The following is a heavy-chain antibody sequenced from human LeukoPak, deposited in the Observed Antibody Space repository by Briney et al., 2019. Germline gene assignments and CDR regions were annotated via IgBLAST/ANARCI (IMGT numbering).Heavy chain of an antibody. V-gene: IGHV3-11*04. J-gene: IGHJ3*01. CDR3: ARDRPLYSAFGV. Sequence: GGSQRLSCTASGFIFGDYYMAWVRQAPGKGLEWISYISRIGNTKYDAGSVKGRLIVSRDNAKNSLYLQMNNLGDDDTAVYYCARDRPLYSAFGVWGQGTMVTVSS. CDR1: GFIFGDYY. D-gene: IGHD1-26*01. CDR2: ISRIGNTK.